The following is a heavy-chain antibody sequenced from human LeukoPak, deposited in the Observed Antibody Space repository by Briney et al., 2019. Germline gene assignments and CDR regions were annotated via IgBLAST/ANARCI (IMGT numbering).Heavy chain of an antibody. CDR3: ARGLQGRYYYYMDV. J-gene: IGHJ6*03. Sequence: SETLSLTRAVYGGSFSGYYWSWLRQPPRKGLEGIGEISHSGSTNYNPSLKSRVTISVDTSKNPFSLKLSSVTAAGTAVYYCARGLQGRYYYYMDVWGKGTTVTVSS. CDR1: GGSFSGYY. D-gene: IGHD4-11*01. CDR2: ISHSGST. V-gene: IGHV4-34*01.